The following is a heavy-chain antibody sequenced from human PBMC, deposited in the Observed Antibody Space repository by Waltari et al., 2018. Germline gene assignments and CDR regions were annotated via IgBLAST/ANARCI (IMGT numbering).Heavy chain of an antibody. Sequence: QVQLVQSGAEVKKPGASVKVSCKVSGDSLTELSMHWVRQAPGKGLGWMGGFDPEDGEILYAETFQGRVNMTEDTSTDTAYMELRNLRSEDTALYYCATQYYYDRSGYYYAFNMWGQGTMVTVSS. D-gene: IGHD3-22*01. CDR3: ATQYYYDRSGYYYAFNM. J-gene: IGHJ3*02. CDR1: GDSLTELS. CDR2: FDPEDGEI. V-gene: IGHV1-24*01.